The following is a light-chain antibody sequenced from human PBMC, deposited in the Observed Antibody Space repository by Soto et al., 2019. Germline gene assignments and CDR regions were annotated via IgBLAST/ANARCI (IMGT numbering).Light chain of an antibody. Sequence: ETVLTQSPATLSLSPGDRATLSCKASQNVDTYLAWYQQKPGQAPRLLIYYASNRAPGIPARFSGSGSGTDFTLTISSLEPEDFAVYYCQQRSNWLTFGGGTKVEIK. CDR2: YAS. CDR1: QNVDTY. V-gene: IGKV3-11*01. CDR3: QQRSNWLT. J-gene: IGKJ4*01.